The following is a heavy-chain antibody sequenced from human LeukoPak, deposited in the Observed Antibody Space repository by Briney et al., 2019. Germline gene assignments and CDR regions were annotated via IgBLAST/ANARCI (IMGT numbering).Heavy chain of an antibody. CDR3: ARGYCSSTSCYAGPIDY. D-gene: IGHD2-2*01. J-gene: IGHJ4*02. Sequence: SETLSLTCTVSGGSISSYYWSWIRQPPGKGLEWIGYIYYGGSTNYNPSLKSRVTISVDTSKNQFSLKLSSVTAADTAVYYCARGYCSSTSCYAGPIDYWGQGTLVTVSS. CDR1: GGSISSYY. CDR2: IYYGGST. V-gene: IGHV4-59*01.